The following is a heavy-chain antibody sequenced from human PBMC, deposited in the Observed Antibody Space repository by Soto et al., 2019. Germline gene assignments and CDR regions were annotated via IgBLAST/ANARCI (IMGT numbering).Heavy chain of an antibody. V-gene: IGHV4-34*01. J-gene: IGHJ3*02. Sequence: SQTLSLTCAVYGGSFSGYYWSWIRQPPGKGLEWIGEINHSGSTNYNPSLKSRVTISVDTSKNQFSLKLSSVTAADTAVYYCARGRLYYGSGSYYIYAFDIWGQGTMVTVSS. CDR3: ARGRLYYGSGSYYIYAFDI. CDR2: INHSGST. D-gene: IGHD3-10*01. CDR1: GGSFSGYY.